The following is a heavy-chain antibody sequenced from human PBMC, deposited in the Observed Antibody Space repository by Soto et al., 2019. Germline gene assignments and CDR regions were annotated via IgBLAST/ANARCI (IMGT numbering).Heavy chain of an antibody. Sequence: EVQLVESGGGLVHPGRSLRLSCSASEFTFDDYAMHWVRQAPGKGLEWVAFISCCSGYTGYADSVKGRFTISRDNANSSLYLDMNSLRPEDTALYYCVKDKSLGGEASTYYFDFWGQGTKVTVSS. J-gene: IGHJ4*02. V-gene: IGHV3-9*01. D-gene: IGHD2-21*01. CDR3: VKDKSLGGEASTYYFDF. CDR1: EFTFDDYA. CDR2: ISCCSGYT.